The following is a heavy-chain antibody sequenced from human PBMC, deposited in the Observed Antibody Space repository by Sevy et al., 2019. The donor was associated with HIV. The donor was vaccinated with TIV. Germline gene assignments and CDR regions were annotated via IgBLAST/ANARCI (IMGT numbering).Heavy chain of an antibody. D-gene: IGHD2-8*01. CDR2: ISGSGGST. J-gene: IGHJ6*02. CDR1: GFTFSSYA. CDR3: AKGVTPASYYYYGMDV. Sequence: GGSLRLSCSASGFTFSSYAMSWVRQAPGKGLEWVSAISGSGGSTYYADSVKGRFTISRDNSKNTLYLQMNSLRAEDKAVYYCAKGVTPASYYYYGMDVWGQGTTVTVSS. V-gene: IGHV3-23*01.